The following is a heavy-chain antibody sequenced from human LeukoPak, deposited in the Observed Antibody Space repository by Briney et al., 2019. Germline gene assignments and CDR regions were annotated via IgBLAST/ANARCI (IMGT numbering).Heavy chain of an antibody. CDR1: GFTFSSFG. J-gene: IGHJ4*02. CDR3: ARDSSPGIAAAGFDY. Sequence: GGSLRLSCKASGFTFSSFGLHWVRQASGKGLEWVAVIWYDGSNKYYADSVKGRFTISRDNSKNTLYLQMSSLRAEDAALYYCARDSSPGIAAAGFDYWGQGTLVTVSS. CDR2: IWYDGSNK. V-gene: IGHV3-33*01. D-gene: IGHD6-13*01.